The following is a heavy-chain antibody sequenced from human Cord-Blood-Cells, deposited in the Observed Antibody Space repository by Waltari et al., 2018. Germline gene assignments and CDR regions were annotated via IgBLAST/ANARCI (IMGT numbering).Heavy chain of an antibody. D-gene: IGHD3-3*01. V-gene: IGHV4-34*01. Sequence: QVQLQQWGAGLLKPSETLSLTCAVYGASFRGYYWSWIRQPPGKGLEWIGEINHSGSTNYNPSLKSRVTISVDTSKNQFSLKLSSVTAADTAVYYCARGGVVEYFQHWGQGTLVTVSS. CDR1: GASFRGYY. J-gene: IGHJ1*01. CDR3: ARGGVVEYFQH. CDR2: INHSGST.